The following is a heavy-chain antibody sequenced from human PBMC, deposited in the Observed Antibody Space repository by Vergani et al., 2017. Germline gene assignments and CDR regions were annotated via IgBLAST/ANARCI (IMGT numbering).Heavy chain of an antibody. CDR1: GDSVISTDYH. V-gene: IGHV4-39*01. J-gene: IGHJ4*02. Sequence: QVQLQQWGAGVVKPSETLSLTCTVSGDSVISTDYHWGWIRQPPGKGLEWIGSMDYSGSTSYNPSLESRISISFETPKNQFSLRLTSVTAADTAVYYCASKRGACRAAYCHSYDFWGPGTLVGVSS. CDR2: MDYSGST. D-gene: IGHD2-15*01. CDR3: ASKRGACRAAYCHSYDF.